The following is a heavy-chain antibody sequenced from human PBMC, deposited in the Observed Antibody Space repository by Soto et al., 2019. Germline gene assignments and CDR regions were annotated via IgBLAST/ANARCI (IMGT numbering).Heavy chain of an antibody. CDR2: IFYSGGT. CDR1: GVSISSYF. CDR3: AREGISGSYYFDF. J-gene: IGHJ4*02. V-gene: IGHV4-59*01. D-gene: IGHD3-10*01. Sequence: SETLSLTCTVSGVSISSYFWSWIRQPPGKGLEWIGYIFYSGGTNYNPSLKSRVTMSLDTSKNQFSLKLVSVTPADTAVYYCAREGISGSYYFDFWGQGTPVTVSS.